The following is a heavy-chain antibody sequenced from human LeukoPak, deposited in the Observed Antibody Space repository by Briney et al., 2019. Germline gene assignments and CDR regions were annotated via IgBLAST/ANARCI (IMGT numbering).Heavy chain of an antibody. J-gene: IGHJ4*02. V-gene: IGHV3-30-3*01. D-gene: IGHD4-17*01. Sequence: GGSLRLSCAASGFTFSSYAMHWVRQAPGKGLEWVAVISYDGSNKYYADSVKGRFTISRDNSKNTLYLQMNSLRAEDTAVCYCARGQDYGDYGYYFDYWGQGTLVTVSS. CDR2: ISYDGSNK. CDR1: GFTFSSYA. CDR3: ARGQDYGDYGYYFDY.